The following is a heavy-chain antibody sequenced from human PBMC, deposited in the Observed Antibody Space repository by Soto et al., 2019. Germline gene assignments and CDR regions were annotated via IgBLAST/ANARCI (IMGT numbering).Heavy chain of an antibody. CDR1: GFTFSDYY. Sequence: GGSLRLSCAASGFTFSDYYMSWIRQAPGKGLEWVSYISSSGSTIYYADSVKGRFTISRDNAKNSLYLQMNSLRAEDTAVYYCARRGSSAPYYYYYYYMDVWGKGTTVTVSS. D-gene: IGHD6-6*01. J-gene: IGHJ6*03. CDR2: ISSSGSTI. CDR3: ARRGSSAPYYYYYYYMDV. V-gene: IGHV3-11*01.